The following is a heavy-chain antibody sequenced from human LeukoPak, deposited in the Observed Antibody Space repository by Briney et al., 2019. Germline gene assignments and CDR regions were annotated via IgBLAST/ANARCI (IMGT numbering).Heavy chain of an antibody. CDR3: AKEVVLRYFDWLLDRDNWFDP. CDR2: ISGSGGST. V-gene: IGHV3-23*01. CDR1: GFTFSSYA. D-gene: IGHD3-9*01. J-gene: IGHJ5*02. Sequence: GGSLRLSCAASGFTFSSYAMSWVRQAPGKGLEWVSAISGSGGSTYYADSVKGRFTISRDNSKNTLYLQMNSLRAEDTAVYYCAKEVVLRYFDWLLDRDNWFDPWGQGTLVTVSS.